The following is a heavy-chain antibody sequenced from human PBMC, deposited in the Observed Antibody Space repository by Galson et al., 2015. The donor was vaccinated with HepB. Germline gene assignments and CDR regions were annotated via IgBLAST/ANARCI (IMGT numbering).Heavy chain of an antibody. CDR3: ARGSSSNWLDY. CDR2: INYIGST. D-gene: IGHD6-13*01. J-gene: IGHJ4*02. CDR1: GESFSVFY. V-gene: IGHV4-34*01. Sequence: SETLSLTCGVYGESFSVFYWSWIRQPPGKGLEWIGEINYIGSTNYNPSLKSRVTISIDTSKNQFSLKLTSVTAADTSVYFCARGSSSNWLDYWGQGTLVTVS.